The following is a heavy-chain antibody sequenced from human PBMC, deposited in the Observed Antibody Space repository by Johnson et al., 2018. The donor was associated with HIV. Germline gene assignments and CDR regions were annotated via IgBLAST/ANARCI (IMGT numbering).Heavy chain of an antibody. J-gene: IGHJ3*02. V-gene: IGHV3-66*01. D-gene: IGHD5-24*01. CDR2: IYSGGST. CDR3: AREVRRWLQFDAFDI. CDR1: GFTVSHNY. Sequence: VQLVESGGGLVKPGGSLRLSCAASGFTVSHNYMSWVRQAPGEGLEWVSVIYSGGSTYYADSVKGRFTISRDNSKNSLYLQMNSLRAEDTAVYYCAREVRRWLQFDAFDIWGQGTMVTVSS.